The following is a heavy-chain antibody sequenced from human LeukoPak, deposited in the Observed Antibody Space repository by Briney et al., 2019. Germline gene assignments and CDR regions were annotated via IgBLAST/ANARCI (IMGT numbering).Heavy chain of an antibody. CDR1: GFSFNLYG. CDR2: IRYDGCNK. J-gene: IGHJ4*02. V-gene: IGHV3-30*02. D-gene: IGHD3-9*01. CDR3: AKIYDILPWCPEW. Sequence: GGSLRLSCAASGFSFNLYGMHWVRQAPGKGLEGVAFIRYDGCNKYYADSVKGRFTISRDNSKNTLYLQMNSLRAEDTAVYYCAKIYDILPWCPEWWGQGTLVTVSS.